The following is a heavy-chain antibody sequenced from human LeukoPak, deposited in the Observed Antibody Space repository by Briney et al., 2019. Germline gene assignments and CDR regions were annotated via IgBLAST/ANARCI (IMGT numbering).Heavy chain of an antibody. Sequence: SETLSLTCTVSGGSISSSSYYWGWIRQPPGKGLEGIGSIYYSGSTYYTPSLKSRVTISVDTSKNQFSLKLSSVTAADTAVYYCARDYYDSSGCYLPDYWGQGTLVTVSS. CDR1: GGSISSSSYY. D-gene: IGHD3-22*01. CDR3: ARDYYDSSGCYLPDY. J-gene: IGHJ4*02. CDR2: IYYSGST. V-gene: IGHV4-39*07.